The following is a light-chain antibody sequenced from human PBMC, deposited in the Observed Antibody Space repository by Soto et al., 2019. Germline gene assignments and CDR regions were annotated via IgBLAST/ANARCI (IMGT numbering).Light chain of an antibody. CDR3: QAWGAGIQL. Sequence: QLVLTQSPSASASLGASVKLTCTLSSGHNNHAIAWHQQQPEKGPRYLMKLNSDGSHNKGDGIPDRFSGSSSGAERYLTISSLQSEDEADYYCQAWGAGIQLFGGGTKVTVL. J-gene: IGLJ2*01. CDR2: LNSDGSH. V-gene: IGLV4-69*01. CDR1: SGHNNHA.